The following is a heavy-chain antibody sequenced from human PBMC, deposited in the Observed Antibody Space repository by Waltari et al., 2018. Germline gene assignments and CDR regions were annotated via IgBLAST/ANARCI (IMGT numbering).Heavy chain of an antibody. D-gene: IGHD6-19*01. Sequence: QVQLVQSGAEVKKPGSSVKVSCKASGGTFSSYAISWVRQAPGQGLEWMGRIIPIFGTANYAQKFQGRVTMTADKSTSTAYMELSSLRSEDTAVYYCARGRSSGWYSNWFDPWGQGTLVTVSS. J-gene: IGHJ5*02. V-gene: IGHV1-69*08. CDR1: GGTFSSYA. CDR3: ARGRSSGWYSNWFDP. CDR2: IIPIFGTA.